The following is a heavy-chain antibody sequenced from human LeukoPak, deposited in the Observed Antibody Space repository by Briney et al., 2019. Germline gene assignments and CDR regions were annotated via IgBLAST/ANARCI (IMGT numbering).Heavy chain of an antibody. J-gene: IGHJ4*02. CDR2: ISSNGGST. D-gene: IGHD1-14*01. Sequence: SGGSLRLSCAASGFTFSSYAMHWVRQAPGKGLEYVSAISSNGGSTYYANSVKGRFTISRDNSKNTLYLQMNSLRAEDTAVYYCARRAGIYSHPYDYWGQGTLVTVSS. CDR3: ARRAGIYSHPYDY. CDR1: GFTFSSYA. V-gene: IGHV3-64*01.